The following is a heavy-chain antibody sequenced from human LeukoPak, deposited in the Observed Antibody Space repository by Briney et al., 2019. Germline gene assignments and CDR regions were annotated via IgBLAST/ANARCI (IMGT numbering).Heavy chain of an antibody. J-gene: IGHJ4*02. CDR2: IYYSGST. CDR1: GGSISSSSYY. V-gene: IGHV4-39*01. CDR3: ARHTGYCFDY. Sequence: SETLSLTCTVSGGSISSSSYYWGWIRQPPGKGLEWIGSIYYSGSTYYNPSLKSRVTISVDTSKNQLSLKLSSVTAADTAVYYCARHTGYCFDYWGQGTLVTVSS.